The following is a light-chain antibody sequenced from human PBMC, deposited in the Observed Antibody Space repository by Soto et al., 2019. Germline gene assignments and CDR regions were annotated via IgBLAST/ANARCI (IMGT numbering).Light chain of an antibody. CDR2: GIS. J-gene: IGKJ5*01. CDR3: QQYDASPIT. V-gene: IGKV3-20*01. Sequence: EPALTPSLGTLSLSAWERATLSLAASQSVGRSDLAWYQQKPGQAPRLLISGISKRATGIPDRFSGSASGTDFTLTISRLEPEDFALYICQQYDASPITFGQGTRLEI. CDR1: QSVGRSD.